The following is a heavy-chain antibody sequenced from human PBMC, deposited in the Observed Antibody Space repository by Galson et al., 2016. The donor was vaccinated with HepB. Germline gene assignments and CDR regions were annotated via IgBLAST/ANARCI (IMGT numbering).Heavy chain of an antibody. Sequence: LSCAASGFTFSNYAINWVRQAPGKGLEWVSAIRGSGGNTYYADSVKGRFTISRDNSKNTLHLQMNSLRAEDAAVYYCAKVGGDDILSGYYFGMDVWGQGTTVIVSS. CDR1: GFTFSNYA. CDR3: AKVGGDDILSGYYFGMDV. CDR2: IRGSGGNT. V-gene: IGHV3-23*01. J-gene: IGHJ6*02. D-gene: IGHD3-9*01.